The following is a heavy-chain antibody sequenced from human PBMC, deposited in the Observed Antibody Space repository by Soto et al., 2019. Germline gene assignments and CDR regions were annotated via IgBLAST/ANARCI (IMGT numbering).Heavy chain of an antibody. J-gene: IGHJ3*02. CDR3: AKGLSATTIKYHGFDI. CDR1: GFTFTNYA. CDR2: ISDSGGST. V-gene: IGHV3-23*01. D-gene: IGHD3-9*01. Sequence: EVQLLESGGGLVQPGGSLRLSCAASGFTFTNYAMSWVRQAPGKGLEWVSGISDSGGSTYYADSVKGRFTISRDNSKNTLYLQMNSLRAEDTAVYYCAKGLSATTIKYHGFDIWGQGTMVTVTS.